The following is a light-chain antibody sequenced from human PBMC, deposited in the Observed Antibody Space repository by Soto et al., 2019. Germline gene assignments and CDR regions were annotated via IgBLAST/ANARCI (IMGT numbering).Light chain of an antibody. CDR2: DAS. CDR3: QQRSNWPPA. Sequence: EIVLTQSAATLSLSPGERATLSCRASQSVSSYLAWYQQKPGQAPRLLIYDASNRATGIPARFSGSGSGTEFTLTISSLEPEDFAVYYCQQRSNWPPAFGGGTKVEIK. J-gene: IGKJ4*01. CDR1: QSVSSY. V-gene: IGKV3-11*01.